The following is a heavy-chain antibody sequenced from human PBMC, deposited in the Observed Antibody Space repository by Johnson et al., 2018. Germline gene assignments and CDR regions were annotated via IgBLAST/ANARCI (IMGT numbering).Heavy chain of an antibody. Sequence: VQLVESGGGVVQPGRSLRLSCAASGFSFSSYAILWVRQAPGKGLEWVALISHDGSNKYYADSVKGRFTISRDNSKNTLYLQMNSLRAEDTAGYYCARAGRGGNDAFDIWGQGTMVTVSS. CDR1: GFSFSSYA. J-gene: IGHJ3*02. CDR3: ARAGRGGNDAFDI. V-gene: IGHV3-30-3*01. CDR2: ISHDGSNK. D-gene: IGHD2-15*01.